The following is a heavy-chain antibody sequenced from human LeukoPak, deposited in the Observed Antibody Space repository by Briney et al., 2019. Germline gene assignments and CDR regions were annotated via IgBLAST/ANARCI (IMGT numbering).Heavy chain of an antibody. V-gene: IGHV4-39*01. CDR3: ARRSITIFGVANDAFDI. CDR2: IYYSGST. J-gene: IGHJ3*02. D-gene: IGHD3-3*01. CDR1: GGSISSSSYY. Sequence: SETLSLTCTVSGGSISSSSYYWGWIRQPPGKGLEWIGSIYYSGSTYYNPSLKSRVTISVDTSKDQFSLKLSSMTAADTAVYYCARRSITIFGVANDAFDIWGQGTMVTVSS.